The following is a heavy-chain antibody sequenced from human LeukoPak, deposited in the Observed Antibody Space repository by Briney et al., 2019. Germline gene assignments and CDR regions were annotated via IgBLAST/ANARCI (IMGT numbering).Heavy chain of an antibody. CDR1: GGSFSGYY. D-gene: IGHD6-19*01. V-gene: IGHV4-34*01. CDR3: VKAPTVAGSYGWFDP. J-gene: IGHJ5*02. CDR2: IYSGGRT. Sequence: ASETLSLTCAVYGGSFSGYYRNWIRQSPGKGLEWIGFIYSGGRTNYNPFLRSRVVISADTSKNQISLRVDSMTAADTAVYYCVKAPTVAGSYGWFDPWGQGTLVTVSS.